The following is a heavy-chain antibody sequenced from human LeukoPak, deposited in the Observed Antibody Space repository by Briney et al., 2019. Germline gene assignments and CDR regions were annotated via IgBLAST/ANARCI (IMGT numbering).Heavy chain of an antibody. Sequence: GASVKVSCKASGYSLTSHDINWVRQAAGQGLEWMGWINTNTGNPTYAQGFTGRFVFSLDTSVSTAYLQISSLKAEDTAVYYCARSGWTPDWGQGTLVTVSS. CDR2: INTNTGNP. D-gene: IGHD6-19*01. CDR3: ARSGWTPD. J-gene: IGHJ4*02. V-gene: IGHV7-4-1*02. CDR1: GYSLTSHD.